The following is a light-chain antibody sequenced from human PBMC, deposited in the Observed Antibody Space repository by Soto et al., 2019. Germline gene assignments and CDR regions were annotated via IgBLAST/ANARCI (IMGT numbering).Light chain of an antibody. CDR2: KAS. CDR3: QQYDSYST. V-gene: IGKV1-5*03. CDR1: QSIRSW. Sequence: DIQMTQFPSTLSASVGDRVTITCRASQSIRSWLAWYQQKPGQAPNLLIYKASSLPSGVPSRFSGSGYGTEFTLTISSLQPDDIATYYCQQYDSYSTFGGGTKVQIK. J-gene: IGKJ4*01.